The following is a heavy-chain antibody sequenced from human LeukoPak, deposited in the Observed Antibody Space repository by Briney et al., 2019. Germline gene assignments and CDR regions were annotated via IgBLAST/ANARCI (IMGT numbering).Heavy chain of an antibody. J-gene: IGHJ4*02. V-gene: IGHV4-61*01. CDR2: IYDTGTT. Sequence: SETLSLTCTVSGGSVASGNYYWSWIRQPPGKGLEWIGYIYDTGTTNYNPSLNSRVTMSVDTSKTQFSLQLSSVTAADTAVYYCAREPYGSGTYYNVFDYWGQGILVTVSS. D-gene: IGHD3-10*01. CDR3: AREPYGSGTYYNVFDY. CDR1: GGSVASGNYY.